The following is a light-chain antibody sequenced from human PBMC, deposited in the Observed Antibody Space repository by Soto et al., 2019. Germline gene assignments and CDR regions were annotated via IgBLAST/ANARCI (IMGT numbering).Light chain of an antibody. CDR1: QSLGIW. CDR3: QQHDNLPYT. J-gene: IGKJ2*01. CDR2: DAS. V-gene: IGKV1-5*01. Sequence: DIQMTQSPSTLSASVGDRVTITCRASQSLGIWLAWHQQKPGKAPKLLIYDASTLKSGVPSRFSGSGSGTDFAFTISSLQPEDIATYYCQQHDNLPYTFGQGTKVELK.